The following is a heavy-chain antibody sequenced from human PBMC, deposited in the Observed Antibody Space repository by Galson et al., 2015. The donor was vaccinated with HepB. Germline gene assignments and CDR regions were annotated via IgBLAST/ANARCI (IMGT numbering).Heavy chain of an antibody. Sequence: SVKVSCKASGGTFSSYAISWVRQAPGQGLEWMGGIIPIFGTANYAQKFQGRVTITADESTSTAYMELSSLRSEDTAVYYCAIFGPSGDYYGSGSAPSFDYWGQGTLVTVSS. CDR2: IIPIFGTA. D-gene: IGHD3-10*01. CDR3: AIFGPSGDYYGSGSAPSFDY. V-gene: IGHV1-69*13. CDR1: GGTFSSYA. J-gene: IGHJ4*02.